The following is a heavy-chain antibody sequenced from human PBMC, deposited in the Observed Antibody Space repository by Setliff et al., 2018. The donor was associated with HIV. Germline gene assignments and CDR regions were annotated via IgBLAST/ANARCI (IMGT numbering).Heavy chain of an antibody. CDR2: ISYSGSAI. J-gene: IGHJ4*02. CDR3: TTAVAQNWYGSGNENY. Sequence: QTGGSLRLSCAASGFPFSSYEMNWVRQAPGKGLEWVSYISYSGSAIHYADSVKGRFTISRDKSKNTLYLQMNSLRAEDTAFYYCTTAVAQNWYGSGNENYWGQGTLVTVSS. D-gene: IGHD3-10*01. CDR1: GFPFSSYE. V-gene: IGHV3-48*03.